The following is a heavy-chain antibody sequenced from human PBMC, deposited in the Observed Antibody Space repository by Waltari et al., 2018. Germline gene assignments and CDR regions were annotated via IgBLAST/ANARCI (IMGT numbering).Heavy chain of an antibody. CDR2: INPSGGST. Sequence: QVQLVQSGAEVKKPGASVKVSCKASGYTFTSYYMHWVRQAPGQGLEWMGIINPSGGSTSYAQKFQGRVTMTRDTSTSTVYMELSSLRSEDTAVYYCARDRADGYYYYYYMDVWGKGTTVTVSS. CDR3: ARDRADGYYYYYYMDV. D-gene: IGHD6-19*01. V-gene: IGHV1-46*01. J-gene: IGHJ6*03. CDR1: GYTFTSYY.